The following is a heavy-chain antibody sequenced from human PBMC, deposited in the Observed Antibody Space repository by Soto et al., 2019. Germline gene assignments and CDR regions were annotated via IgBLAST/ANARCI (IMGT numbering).Heavy chain of an antibody. CDR2: IYYSGST. J-gene: IGHJ6*03. Sequence: PSETLSLTCTVSGGSISSYYWSWIRQPPGKGLEWIGYIYYSGSTNYNPSLKSRVTISVDTSKNQFSLKLSSVTAADTAVYYCARMASNYDFWSGYDYYYYMDVWGKGTTITVAS. V-gene: IGHV4-59*01. D-gene: IGHD3-3*01. CDR3: ARMASNYDFWSGYDYYYYMDV. CDR1: GGSISSYY.